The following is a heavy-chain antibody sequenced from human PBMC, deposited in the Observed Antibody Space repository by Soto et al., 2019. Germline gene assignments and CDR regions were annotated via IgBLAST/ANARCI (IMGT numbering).Heavy chain of an antibody. D-gene: IGHD5-12*01. V-gene: IGHV1-69*13. CDR3: AREGGYPPNWFDP. CDR1: GGTFSSYA. CDR2: IIPIFGTA. J-gene: IGHJ5*02. Sequence: SVKVSCKASGGTFSSYAISWVRQAPGQGLEWMGGIIPIFGTANYAQKFQGRVTITADESTSTAYMELSSLRSEDTAVYYCAREGGYPPNWFDPWGQGTMVTVSS.